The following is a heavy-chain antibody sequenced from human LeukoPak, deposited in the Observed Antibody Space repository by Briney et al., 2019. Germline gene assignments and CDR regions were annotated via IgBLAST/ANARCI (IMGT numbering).Heavy chain of an antibody. CDR1: GFTFSSYA. CDR2: ISGSGGST. V-gene: IGHV3-23*01. CDR3: AKEEYGTRYYYYGMDV. D-gene: IGHD2-2*01. Sequence: PGGSLRLSCAASGFTFSSYAMSWVRQAPGKGLEWVSAISGSGGSTYYADSVKGRFTISRDNSKNTLYLQMNSLRAEDTAVYYCAKEEYGTRYYYYGMDVWGQGTTVTVSS. J-gene: IGHJ6*02.